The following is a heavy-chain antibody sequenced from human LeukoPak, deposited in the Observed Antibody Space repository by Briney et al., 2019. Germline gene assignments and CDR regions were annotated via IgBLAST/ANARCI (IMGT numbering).Heavy chain of an antibody. CDR3: ARRQVFDNWSYSNPYYFDY. J-gene: IGHJ4*02. CDR1: GYSISSGYF. D-gene: IGHD1-7*01. V-gene: IGHV4-38-2*02. CDR2: IYHSGIT. Sequence: PSETLSLICTVSGYSISSGYFWGWIRQPPGKGLEWIGSIYHSGITYYNPSLKSRVTISVDTSKNQFSLKLSSVTAADTAVYYCARRQVFDNWSYSNPYYFDYWGQGTLVTVSS.